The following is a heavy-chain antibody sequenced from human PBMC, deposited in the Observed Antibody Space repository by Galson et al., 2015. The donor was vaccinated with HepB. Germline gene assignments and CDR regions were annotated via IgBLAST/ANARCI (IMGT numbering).Heavy chain of an antibody. CDR1: GFRFSAHG. Sequence: SLRLSCAASGFRFSAHGIHWVRQAPGKGLEWVGVISFDGRNEYSADSLKGRFTISRDNSKNTVYLQMNSLRTEDTAVYYCAKDLIRQQLVMWGQGTLVTVSS. D-gene: IGHD6-13*01. J-gene: IGHJ4*02. CDR2: ISFDGRNE. CDR3: AKDLIRQQLVM. V-gene: IGHV3-30*18.